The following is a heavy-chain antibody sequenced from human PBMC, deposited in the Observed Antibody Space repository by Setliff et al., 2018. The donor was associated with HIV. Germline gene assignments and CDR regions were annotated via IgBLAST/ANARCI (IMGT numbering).Heavy chain of an antibody. CDR2: MNPNSGNT. CDR3: ARGAWYTSGWYSSRYMDV. V-gene: IGHV1-8*02. Sequence: GASVKVSCKASGYTFTNSDINGVRQATGQGLEWMGWMNPNSGNTGYAQKFQGRVIMTRDTSITTAYMELSSLRSDDTAVYYCARGAWYTSGWYSSRYMDVWGKGTTVTVSS. CDR1: GYTFTNSD. D-gene: IGHD6-19*01. J-gene: IGHJ6*03.